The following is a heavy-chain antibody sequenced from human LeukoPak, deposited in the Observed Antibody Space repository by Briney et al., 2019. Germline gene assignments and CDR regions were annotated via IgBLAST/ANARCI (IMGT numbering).Heavy chain of an antibody. CDR3: ARHPREDYDFWSGYQPPRAYYFDY. Sequence: KPGESLKISCKGSGYSFTSYWIGWVRQMPGKGLEWMGIIHPGDSETRYSPSFQGQVTISADKPISTAYLQWSSLEASDTAMYYCARHPREDYDFWSGYQPPRAYYFDYWGQGTLVTVSS. D-gene: IGHD3-3*01. J-gene: IGHJ4*02. CDR2: IHPGDSET. CDR1: GYSFTSYW. V-gene: IGHV5-51*01.